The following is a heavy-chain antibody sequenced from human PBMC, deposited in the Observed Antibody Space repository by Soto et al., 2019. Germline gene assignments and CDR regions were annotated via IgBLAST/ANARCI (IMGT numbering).Heavy chain of an antibody. CDR3: AKSISGSRRDAFDI. CDR2: ISYDGSNK. J-gene: IGHJ3*02. CDR1: GFTFSSYG. Sequence: SLRLSCAASGFTFSSYGMHWVRQAPGKGLEWVAVISYDGSNKYYADSVKGRFTISRDNSKNTLYLQMNSLRAEDTAVYYCAKSISGSRRDAFDIWGQGTMVTVS. D-gene: IGHD3-22*01. V-gene: IGHV3-30*18.